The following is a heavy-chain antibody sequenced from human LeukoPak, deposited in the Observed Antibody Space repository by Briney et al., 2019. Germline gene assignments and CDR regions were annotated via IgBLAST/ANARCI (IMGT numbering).Heavy chain of an antibody. CDR2: ISWNSGSI. CDR3: AKDQDYIWGSYTDWFDP. Sequence: GGSLRLSCAASGFTFDDYAMHWVRQAPGKGLEWVSGISWNSGSIGYADSVKGRFTISRDNAKNSLYLQMNSLRAEDTALYYCAKDQDYIWGSYTDWFDPWGQGTLVTVSS. J-gene: IGHJ5*02. V-gene: IGHV3-9*01. D-gene: IGHD3-16*01. CDR1: GFTFDDYA.